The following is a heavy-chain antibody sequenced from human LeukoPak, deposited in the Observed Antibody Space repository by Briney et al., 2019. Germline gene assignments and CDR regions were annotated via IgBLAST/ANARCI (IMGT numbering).Heavy chain of an antibody. CDR2: IIPIFGTA. CDR3: GSVIGFGIYYYYGMDV. J-gene: IGHJ6*02. V-gene: IGHV1-69*13. CDR1: GYTLTELS. Sequence: SVKVSCKVSGYTLTELSMHWVRQAPGRGLEWMGGIIPIFGTANYAQKFQGRVTITADESTSTAYMELSSLRSEDTAVYYCGSVIGFGIYYYYGMDVWGQGTTVTVSS. D-gene: IGHD3-10*01.